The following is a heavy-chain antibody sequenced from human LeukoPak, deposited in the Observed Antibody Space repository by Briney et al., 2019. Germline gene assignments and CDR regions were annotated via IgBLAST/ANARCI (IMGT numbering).Heavy chain of an antibody. V-gene: IGHV3-7*01. D-gene: IGHD5-24*01. CDR1: GFTFSSYV. CDR2: IKQDGSEK. CDR3: ARGGRWLQLPYDAFDI. Sequence: GGSLRLSCAASGFTFSSYVMHWVRQAPGKGLEWVANIKQDGSEKYYVDSVKGRFTISRDNAKNSLYLQMNSLRAEDTAVYYCARGGRWLQLPYDAFDIWGQGTMVTVSS. J-gene: IGHJ3*02.